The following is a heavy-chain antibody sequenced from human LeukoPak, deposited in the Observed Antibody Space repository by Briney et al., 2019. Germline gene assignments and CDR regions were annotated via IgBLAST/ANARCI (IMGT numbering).Heavy chain of an antibody. D-gene: IGHD3-10*01. CDR1: GFTFTSSA. CDR2: IVVGSGNT. V-gene: IGHV1-58*02. Sequence: GASMKVSCKASGFTFTSSAMQWVRQARGQRLEWIGWIVVGSGNTNYAQKFQERVTITRDMSTSTAYMELSSLRSEDTAVYYCAADVNMVRGVIITPHYYYGMDVWGQGTTVTVSS. J-gene: IGHJ6*02. CDR3: AADVNMVRGVIITPHYYYGMDV.